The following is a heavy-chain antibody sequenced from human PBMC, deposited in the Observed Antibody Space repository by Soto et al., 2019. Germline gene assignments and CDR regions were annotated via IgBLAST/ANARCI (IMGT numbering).Heavy chain of an antibody. CDR2: TKSKIEGGTT. V-gene: IGHV3-15*01. CDR1: GFAFSNAW. CDR3: TTDFWCGTYFDN. J-gene: IGHJ4*02. D-gene: IGHD3-3*01. Sequence: EVQLVESGGDLVKPGRSLRLSCAASGFAFSNAWMSWVRQAPGKGLEWVGRTKSKIEGGTTDYAAPVDGRFTISRDDSQNTLYLQMNSLKTEDTAVYYCTTDFWCGTYFDNWGQGTLVTVSS.